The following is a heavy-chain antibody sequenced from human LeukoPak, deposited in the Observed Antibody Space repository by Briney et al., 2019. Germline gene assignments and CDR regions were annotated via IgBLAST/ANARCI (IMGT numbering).Heavy chain of an antibody. J-gene: IGHJ4*02. D-gene: IGHD1/OR15-1a*01. V-gene: IGHV3-21*01. Sequence: PGGSLRLSCAASGFNLGSHSMIWPRQAPGKGLEWVSSISSSSSYIYYADSVKGRFTISRDNAKNSLYLQMNSLRAEDTAVYYCARIERGTFDYWGQGTLVTVSS. CDR1: GFNLGSHS. CDR2: ISSSSSYI. CDR3: ARIERGTFDY.